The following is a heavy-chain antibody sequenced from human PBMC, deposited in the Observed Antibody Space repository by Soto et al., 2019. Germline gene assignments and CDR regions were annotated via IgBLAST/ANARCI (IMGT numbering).Heavy chain of an antibody. CDR3: ARDAAFLETGPDVPYCGMDV. Sequence: QLQLQESGSRLVKPSQTLSLTCAVSGGSISSGGYSWNWIRQPPGKGLEWIGYIYHSGSTYYNPSLKSLVTPSVHRPNNQCSLKSTSLTAADTAVHYSARDAAFLETGPDVPYCGMDVWGQGTTVTVSS. J-gene: IGHJ6*02. CDR1: GGSISSGGYS. D-gene: IGHD3-3*02. CDR2: IYHSGST. V-gene: IGHV4-30-2*01.